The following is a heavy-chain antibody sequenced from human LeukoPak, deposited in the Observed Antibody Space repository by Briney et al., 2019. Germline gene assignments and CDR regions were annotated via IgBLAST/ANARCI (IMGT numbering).Heavy chain of an antibody. CDR2: SSGSGGST. V-gene: IGHV3-23*01. CDR1: GFTFSSYA. J-gene: IGHJ4*02. Sequence: PGGSLRLSCAASGFTFSSYAMSWVRQAPGKGLEWVSASSGSGGSTYYADSVKGRFTISRDNSKNTLYLQMNSLRAEDTAVYYCANHYDILTGYSDYWGQGTLVIVSS. D-gene: IGHD3-9*01. CDR3: ANHYDILTGYSDY.